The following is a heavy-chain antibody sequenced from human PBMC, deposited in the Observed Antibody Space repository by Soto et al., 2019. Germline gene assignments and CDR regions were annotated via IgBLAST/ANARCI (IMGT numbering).Heavy chain of an antibody. Sequence: GGSLRLSCAASGFTFSSYWMHWVRQAPGKGLVWVSRINSDGSSTSYADSVKGRFTISRDNAKNTLYLQMNSLRAEDTAVYYCAREKGQLVPYGMDVWGQGTTVTVSS. J-gene: IGHJ6*02. CDR3: AREKGQLVPYGMDV. D-gene: IGHD6-13*01. V-gene: IGHV3-74*01. CDR1: GFTFSSYW. CDR2: INSDGSST.